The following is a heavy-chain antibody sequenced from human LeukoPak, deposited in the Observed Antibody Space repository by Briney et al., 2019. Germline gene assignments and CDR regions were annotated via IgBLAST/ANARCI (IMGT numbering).Heavy chain of an antibody. CDR1: GFTFSSYD. V-gene: IGHV3-13*01. D-gene: IGHD6-19*01. J-gene: IGHJ4*02. CDR2: IGTAGDT. CDR3: AKDDRWLVPYY. Sequence: GGSLRLSCAASGFTFSSYDMRWVRQATGKGLEWVSAIGTAGDTYYPGSVKGRFTISRDNSKNTLYLQMSSLRSEDTAVYYCAKDDRWLVPYYWGQGTLVTVSS.